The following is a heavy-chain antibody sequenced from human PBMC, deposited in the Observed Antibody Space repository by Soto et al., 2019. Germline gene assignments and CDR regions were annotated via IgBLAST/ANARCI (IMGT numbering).Heavy chain of an antibody. CDR2: ISWNSGSI. J-gene: IGHJ4*02. CDR3: AKDIGGYDYLGYFDY. CDR1: GFTFDDYA. Sequence: EVHLVESGGGLVQPGRSLRLSCAASGFTFDDYAMHWVRQAPGKGLEWVSGISWNSGSIGYADSVKGRFTISRDNAKNSLYLQMNSLRAEDTALYYCAKDIGGYDYLGYFDYWGQGTLVTVSS. D-gene: IGHD5-12*01. V-gene: IGHV3-9*01.